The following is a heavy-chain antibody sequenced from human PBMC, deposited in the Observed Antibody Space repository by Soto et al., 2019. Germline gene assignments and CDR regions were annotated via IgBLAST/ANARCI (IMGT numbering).Heavy chain of an antibody. CDR3: ARDTYYYGMDV. CDR2: INHSGST. J-gene: IGHJ6*02. CDR1: GGSFSGYY. Sequence: PSETLSLTCAVYGGSFSGYYWTWIRQPPGTGLEWIGEINHSGSTNYNPSLKSRVTISVDTSKNQFSLKLSSVTAADTAVYYCARDTYYYGMDVWGQGTTVTVSS. V-gene: IGHV4-34*01.